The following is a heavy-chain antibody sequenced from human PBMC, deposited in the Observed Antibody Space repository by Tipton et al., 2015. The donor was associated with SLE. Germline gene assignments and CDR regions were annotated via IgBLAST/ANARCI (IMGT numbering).Heavy chain of an antibody. Sequence: TLSLTCTVSGGVISEYYWGWIRQPAGKGLEWIGRIYTGGNTKYNPSLKSRLTISVDNSNNQFSLRLSSLTAADTAVYYCARFAYCGTFCFNHFDQWGQGKLVTVSS. V-gene: IGHV4-4*07. CDR3: ARFAYCGTFCFNHFDQ. D-gene: IGHD2-21*01. J-gene: IGHJ4*02. CDR1: GGVISEYY. CDR2: IYTGGNT.